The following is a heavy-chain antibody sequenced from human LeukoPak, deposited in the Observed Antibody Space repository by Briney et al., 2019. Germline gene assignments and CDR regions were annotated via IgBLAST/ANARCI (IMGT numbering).Heavy chain of an antibody. Sequence: SGTLSLTCVVSGGSVSSSNWWTWVRQSPGKGLEWIGEIYYRGRTNYNPSLKSRVTISVDKSKNQFSLTLNSVTAADTAVYYCTRAEWLDAFDIWGQGTLVTAPS. J-gene: IGHJ3*02. CDR1: GGSVSSSNW. D-gene: IGHD3-3*01. CDR2: IYYRGRT. CDR3: TRAEWLDAFDI. V-gene: IGHV4-4*02.